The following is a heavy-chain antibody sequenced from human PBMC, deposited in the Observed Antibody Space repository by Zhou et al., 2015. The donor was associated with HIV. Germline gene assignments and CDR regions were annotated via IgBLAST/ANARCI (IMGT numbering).Heavy chain of an antibody. CDR1: GGTFSGSD. V-gene: IGHV1-69*04. CDR3: AREGWGSWYFDL. D-gene: IGHD7-27*01. J-gene: IGHJ2*01. CDR2: ITPMFHME. Sequence: LEQSGTEVRKPGSSVNVSCKASGGTFSGSDISWVRQAPGQGLEWMGSITPMFHMETYAEKFRARLTISVDKSTSTAYMDLSSLRSEDTAVYYCAREGWGSWYFDLWGRGTLVSVSS.